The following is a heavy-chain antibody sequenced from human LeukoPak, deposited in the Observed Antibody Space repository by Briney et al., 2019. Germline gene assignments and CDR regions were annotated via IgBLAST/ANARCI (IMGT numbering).Heavy chain of an antibody. CDR2: ISSSSSTI. V-gene: IGHV3-48*01. D-gene: IGHD2-2*03. Sequence: GGSLRLSCAASGFTFSSYSMNWVRQAPGKGLEWVSYISSSSSTIYYADSVKGRFTISRDNSKNTLYLQMNSLRAEDTAVYYCAKDEPGYGPFDYWGQGTLVTVSS. CDR3: AKDEPGYGPFDY. CDR1: GFTFSSYS. J-gene: IGHJ4*02.